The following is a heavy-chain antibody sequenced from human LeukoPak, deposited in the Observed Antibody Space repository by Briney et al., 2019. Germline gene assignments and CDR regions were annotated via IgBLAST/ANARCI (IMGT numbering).Heavy chain of an antibody. J-gene: IGHJ6*03. CDR3: ASPSDWSYYYYYMDV. D-gene: IGHD2-21*01. Sequence: PSETLSLTCTVSGYSISSGYYWGWIRQPPGKGLEWIGSIYYSGTTYYNPSLKSRVTISVDTSKNQFSLKVTSVTAADTAVYYCASPSDWSYYYYYMDVWGKGTTVTISS. V-gene: IGHV4-38-2*02. CDR1: GYSISSGYY. CDR2: IYYSGTT.